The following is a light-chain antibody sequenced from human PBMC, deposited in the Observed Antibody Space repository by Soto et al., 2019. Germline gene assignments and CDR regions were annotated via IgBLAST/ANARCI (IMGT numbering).Light chain of an antibody. Sequence: IPMTQSPSSLSASVGDRVTIACRASQGIRNALAWYQQRPGKAPTLLIYASSNLQAGVPSRFRGSGSGAEFTLTISSLQPEDSATYYCLQDYTYPRTFGQGTKVEI. J-gene: IGKJ1*01. V-gene: IGKV1-6*01. CDR3: LQDYTYPRT. CDR1: QGIRNA. CDR2: ASS.